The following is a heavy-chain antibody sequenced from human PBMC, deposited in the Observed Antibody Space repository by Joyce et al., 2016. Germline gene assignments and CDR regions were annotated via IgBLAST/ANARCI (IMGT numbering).Heavy chain of an antibody. CDR1: GYSFTSNW. D-gene: IGHD2-2*02. CDR2: IYPGDSDT. CDR3: ARSTLPGYCSSTSCYMRYYFDY. V-gene: IGHV5-51*01. J-gene: IGHJ4*02. Sequence: EVQLVQSGAEVKKPGGSLKISCKGSGYSFTSNWIGWVRQMPGKGLEWMGIIYPGDSDTRYSPSFQGQVTISADKSISTAYLQWSSLKASDTAMYYCARSTLPGYCSSTSCYMRYYFDYWGQGTLVTVSS.